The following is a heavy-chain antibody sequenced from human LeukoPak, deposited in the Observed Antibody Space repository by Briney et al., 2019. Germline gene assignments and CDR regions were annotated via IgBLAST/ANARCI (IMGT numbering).Heavy chain of an antibody. CDR2: IYYSGST. Sequence: SETLSLTCTVSGGSISSSSYYWGWIRQPPGKGLEWIGSIYYSGSTYYNPSLKSRVTISVDTSKNQFSLKPSSVTAADTAVYYCARHPEDVVVPAASLGWFDPWGQGTLVTVSS. CDR3: ARHPEDVVVPAASLGWFDP. D-gene: IGHD2-2*01. V-gene: IGHV4-39*01. J-gene: IGHJ5*02. CDR1: GGSISSSSYY.